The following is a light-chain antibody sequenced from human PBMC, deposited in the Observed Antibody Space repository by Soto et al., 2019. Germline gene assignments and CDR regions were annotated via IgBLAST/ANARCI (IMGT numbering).Light chain of an antibody. J-gene: IGLJ2*01. Sequence: QSALTQPASVSGSPGQSITISCTGTSSDVGGYNYVSWYQQHPGKAPKVIIYGVTHRPSGVSNRFSGSKSVNTASLTISGLQAEDEADYHCCSYTTTNTLVFGGGTKVTVL. V-gene: IGLV2-14*01. CDR1: SSDVGGYNY. CDR3: CSYTTTNTLV. CDR2: GVT.